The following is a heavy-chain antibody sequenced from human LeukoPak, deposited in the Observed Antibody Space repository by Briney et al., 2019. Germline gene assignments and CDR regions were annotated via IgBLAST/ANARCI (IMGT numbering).Heavy chain of an antibody. D-gene: IGHD3-10*01. CDR3: AKDGSGSYYSPQYYFDY. Sequence: GGSLRLSCTVSGFTVSSNSMSWVRQAPGKGLEWVSFIYSGGNTHYSDSVKGRFTISRDNSKNTLYLQMNSLRAEDTAVYYCAKDGSGSYYSPQYYFDYWGQGTLVTVSS. J-gene: IGHJ4*02. CDR1: GFTVSSNS. V-gene: IGHV3-53*01. CDR2: IYSGGNT.